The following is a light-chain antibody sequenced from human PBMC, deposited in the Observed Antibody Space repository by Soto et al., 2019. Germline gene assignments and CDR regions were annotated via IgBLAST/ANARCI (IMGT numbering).Light chain of an antibody. Sequence: QSVLTQPPSASGSPGQSVTISCTGTSRDVGGYNYVSWYQQHPGKAPKLMIYEVSKRPSGVPDRFSGSKSGNTASLTVSGLQAEDESDYYCSSYAGNNNVVYVFGTGTKVTVL. V-gene: IGLV2-8*01. CDR1: SRDVGGYNY. CDR2: EVS. CDR3: SSYAGNNNVVYV. J-gene: IGLJ1*01.